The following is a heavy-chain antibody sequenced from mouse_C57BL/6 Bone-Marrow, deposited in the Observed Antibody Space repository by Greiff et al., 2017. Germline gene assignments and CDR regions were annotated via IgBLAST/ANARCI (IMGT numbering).Heavy chain of an antibody. V-gene: IGHV5-4*01. CDR1: GFTFSSYA. J-gene: IGHJ1*03. Sequence: EVMLVESGGGLVKPGGSLKLSCAASGFTFSSYAMSWVRQTPEKRLEWVATISDGGSYTYYPDNVKGRFTISRDTAKNHLYLQMSHLKSEDSATYYCAREGHYGPWYFDVWGTGTTLTVSS. CDR2: ISDGGSYT. CDR3: AREGHYGPWYFDV. D-gene: IGHD1-1*02.